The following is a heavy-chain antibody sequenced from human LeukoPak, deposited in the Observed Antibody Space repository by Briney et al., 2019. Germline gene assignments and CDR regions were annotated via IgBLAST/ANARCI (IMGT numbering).Heavy chain of an antibody. Sequence: SETLSLTCTVSGGSISSYYWSWLRQPPGKGLEWIGYIYYSGSTNYNPSLKSRVTISVDTSKNQFSLKLSSVTAADTAVYYCARGHKLRYCSSTSCYRNFDYWGQGTLVTVSS. D-gene: IGHD2-2*01. V-gene: IGHV4-59*01. CDR2: IYYSGST. CDR1: GGSISSYY. J-gene: IGHJ4*02. CDR3: ARGHKLRYCSSTSCYRNFDY.